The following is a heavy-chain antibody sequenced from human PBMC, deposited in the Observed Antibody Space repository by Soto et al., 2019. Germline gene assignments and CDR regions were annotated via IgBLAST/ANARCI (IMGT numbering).Heavy chain of an antibody. CDR1: GGTFSSYA. Sequence: QVQLVQSGAEVKKPGSSVKVSCKASGGTFSSYAISWVRQAPGQGLEWMGGIIPIFGTANYAQKFQGRVTSTADESASTAYMELSSLRSEDTAGYYCARDRAGGWALPPWYGMDVWGQGPTVTVSS. J-gene: IGHJ6*02. CDR2: IIPIFGTA. V-gene: IGHV1-69*12. CDR3: ARDRAGGWALPPWYGMDV. D-gene: IGHD6-19*01.